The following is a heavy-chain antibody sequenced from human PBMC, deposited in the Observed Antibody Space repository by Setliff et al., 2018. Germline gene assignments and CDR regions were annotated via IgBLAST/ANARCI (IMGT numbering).Heavy chain of an antibody. CDR3: ARFLDPRDGYQNSPGFDF. CDR2: IYYSGNT. V-gene: IGHV4-59*01. Sequence: SETLSLTCTVSGGSIRNYYWSWIRQPPGKGLEWIGYIYYSGNTNYNPSLKSRVTISLDTSKNHFSLKLDSVTAADTAVYYCARFLDPRDGYQNSPGFDFWGQGALVTVSS. J-gene: IGHJ4*02. D-gene: IGHD2-21*01. CDR1: GGSIRNYY.